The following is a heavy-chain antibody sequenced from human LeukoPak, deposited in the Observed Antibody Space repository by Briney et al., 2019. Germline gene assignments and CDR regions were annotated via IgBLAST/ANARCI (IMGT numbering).Heavy chain of an antibody. Sequence: ASVKVSCKASGYTFTSYYMHWVRQAPGQGLEWMGIINPSGGSTSYAQKFQGRVTMTRDTSTSTVYMELSSLRSEDTAVYYCAASRITIFGVVIKGFDYWGQGTLVTVSS. CDR3: AASRITIFGVVIKGFDY. CDR1: GYTFTSYY. CDR2: INPSGGST. J-gene: IGHJ4*02. D-gene: IGHD3-3*01. V-gene: IGHV1-46*01.